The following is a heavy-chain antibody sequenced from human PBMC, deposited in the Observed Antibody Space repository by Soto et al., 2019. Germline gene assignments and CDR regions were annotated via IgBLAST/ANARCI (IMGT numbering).Heavy chain of an antibody. Sequence: PSQTLSLTCAISGDSVSSNSAAWNWIRQCPSRGLEWLGRTYYRSKWYNYYAESVKSRITINPDTSKNQFSLQLNSVTPEDTAVYYCARDLMLLRHREGCSITSCHFGRYYYYYGTDVWRQGLTV. J-gene: IGHJ6*02. CDR2: TYYRSKWYN. D-gene: IGHD2-2*01. V-gene: IGHV6-1*01. CDR1: GDSVSSNSAA. CDR3: ARDLMLLRHREGCSITSCHFGRYYYYYGTDV.